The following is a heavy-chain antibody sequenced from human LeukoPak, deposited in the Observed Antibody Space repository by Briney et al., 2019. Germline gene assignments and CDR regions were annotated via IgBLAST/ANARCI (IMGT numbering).Heavy chain of an antibody. D-gene: IGHD6-13*01. CDR1: GYTFTSYD. Sequence: ASVKVSCKASGYTFTSYDFNWVRQATGQRPEWMGWTSPNSGDTGYAQKFQDRVTMTTDTSTSTAYMELRSLRSDDTAVYYCARVGAIRSSWLLDYWGQGTLVTVSS. J-gene: IGHJ4*02. V-gene: IGHV1-8*01. CDR3: ARVGAIRSSWLLDY. CDR2: TSPNSGDT.